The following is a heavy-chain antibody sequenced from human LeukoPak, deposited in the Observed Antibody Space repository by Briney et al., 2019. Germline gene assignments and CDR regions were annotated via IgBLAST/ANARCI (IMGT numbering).Heavy chain of an antibody. CDR1: GYTFTGYY. CDR3: ARDFCSGGSCYSN. V-gene: IGHV1-2*02. J-gene: IGHJ4*02. D-gene: IGHD2-15*01. Sequence: ASVKVSCKASGYTFTGYYMHWVRQAPGQGLEWMGWVNPNSGGTNYAQKFQGRVTMTRDTSISTAYMELSRLRSDDTAVYYCARDFCSGGSCYSNWGQGTLVTVSS. CDR2: VNPNSGGT.